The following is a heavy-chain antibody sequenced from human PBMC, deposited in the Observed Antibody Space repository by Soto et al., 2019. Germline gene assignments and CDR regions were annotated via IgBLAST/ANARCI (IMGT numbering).Heavy chain of an antibody. D-gene: IGHD2-2*03. CDR2: FHYSGRT. Sequence: SETLSLTCSVSCGSISSGPYSWGWIRQPPGKGLEWIGTFHYSGRTYYSPSLESRVTISVDTSKNQFSLKVSSVTAADTAVFYGAGLDGYFRGTAGAGFHGMDFWGQGTTVPVSS. V-gene: IGHV4-39*01. CDR1: CGSISSGPYS. CDR3: AGLDGYFRGTAGAGFHGMDF. J-gene: IGHJ6*02.